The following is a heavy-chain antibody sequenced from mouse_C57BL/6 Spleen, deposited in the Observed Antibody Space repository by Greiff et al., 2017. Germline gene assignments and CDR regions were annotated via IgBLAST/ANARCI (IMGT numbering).Heavy chain of an antibody. J-gene: IGHJ2*01. V-gene: IGHV1-82*01. CDR3: AREGLITTVPYFDD. CDR2: IYPGDGDT. D-gene: IGHD1-1*01. CDR1: GYAFSSSW. Sequence: QVQLQQSGPELVKPGASVKISCKASGYAFSSSWMNWVKQRPGKGLEWIGRIYPGDGDTNYNGKFKGKATLTADKSSSTAYMQLSSLTSEDSAVYFCAREGLITTVPYFDDWGQGTTLTVSS.